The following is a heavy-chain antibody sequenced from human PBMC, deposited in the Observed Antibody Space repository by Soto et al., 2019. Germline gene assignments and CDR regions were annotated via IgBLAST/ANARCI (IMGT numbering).Heavy chain of an antibody. CDR2: FYVSGST. J-gene: IGHJ4*02. Sequence: SETLSLTCTVSGGSVSSGDYYWNWIRQPPGKGLEWIGYFYVSGSTKYNPSLKSRVTISVDTSKNQFSLNLRSVTAADTAVYYCATSGRYCYGDCYTRDYFGSWGQGTLVTVSS. D-gene: IGHD2-21*02. CDR3: ATSGRYCYGDCYTRDYFGS. CDR1: GGSVSSGDYY. V-gene: IGHV4-61*08.